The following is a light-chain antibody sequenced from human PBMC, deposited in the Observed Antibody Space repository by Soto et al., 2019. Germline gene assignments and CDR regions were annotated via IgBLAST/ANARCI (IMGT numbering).Light chain of an antibody. Sequence: ESVLTQSPGTLSLSPGETATLSCRASQSVSSSYLAWYQQKPGQAPRLLIYGASSRATGIPDRFSGSGYGTDFTLTVSRLEPEDFAVYYCQQFGSSSWTFGQGTKVEIK. CDR2: GAS. J-gene: IGKJ1*01. V-gene: IGKV3-20*01. CDR1: QSVSSSY. CDR3: QQFGSSSWT.